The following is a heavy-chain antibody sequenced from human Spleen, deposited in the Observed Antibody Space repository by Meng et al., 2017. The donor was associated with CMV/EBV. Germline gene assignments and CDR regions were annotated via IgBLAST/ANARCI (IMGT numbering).Heavy chain of an antibody. J-gene: IGHJ5*02. Sequence: QVQLQQGGAGLLKPSETLSLTCAVYGGSFSGYYWSWIRQPPGKGLEWIGEINHSGSTNYNPSLKSRVTISVDTSKNQFSLKLSSVTAADTAVYYCARGPSITGTLDPWGQGTLVTVSS. CDR1: GGSFSGYY. CDR2: INHSGST. D-gene: IGHD1-7*01. V-gene: IGHV4-34*01. CDR3: ARGPSITGTLDP.